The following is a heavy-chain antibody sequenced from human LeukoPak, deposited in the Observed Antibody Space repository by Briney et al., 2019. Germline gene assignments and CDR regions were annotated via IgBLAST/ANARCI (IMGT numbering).Heavy chain of an antibody. J-gene: IGHJ6*02. V-gene: IGHV3-53*05. CDR2: FYSGGTT. D-gene: IGHD6-19*01. CDR1: GFTVSSNY. Sequence: GGSLRLSCAASGFTVSSNYMSWVRQAPGKGLECFSLFYSGGTTYYAESVKGRFTISRDNSKNTLYLQMNSLSAEDTAVYYCAKDLPKYSSGPFGYGMDVWGQGTTVTVSS. CDR3: AKDLPKYSSGPFGYGMDV.